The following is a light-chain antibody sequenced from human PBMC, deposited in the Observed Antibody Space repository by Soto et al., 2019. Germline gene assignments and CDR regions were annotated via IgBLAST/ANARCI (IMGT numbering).Light chain of an antibody. CDR1: QSVSTY. V-gene: IGKV3-11*01. Sequence: EIVLTQSPATLSLSPGDRATLSCRASQSVSTYLAWYQQKPGQAPRLLIYDASNRATDIPARFSGSGSGTDFTLTISSLEPGDFAVYYCQQRSFWPLTFGGGTKVEIK. J-gene: IGKJ4*01. CDR3: QQRSFWPLT. CDR2: DAS.